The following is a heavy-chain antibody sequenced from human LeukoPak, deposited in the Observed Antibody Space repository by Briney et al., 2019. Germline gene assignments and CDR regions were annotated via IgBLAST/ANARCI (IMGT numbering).Heavy chain of an antibody. D-gene: IGHD1-26*01. CDR3: ARGRPYSGGYHLDY. CDR2: IYYSGST. V-gene: IGHV4-39*01. CDR1: GDSTSSDRYY. Sequence: SETLSLTCTISGDSTSSDRYYGGWVRQPPGKGLEWIGNIYYSGSTYYDPSLKSRVTMSVDTSKNQFFLKLNSVTAADTAVYYCARGRPYSGGYHLDYWGQGTLVTVSS. J-gene: IGHJ4*02.